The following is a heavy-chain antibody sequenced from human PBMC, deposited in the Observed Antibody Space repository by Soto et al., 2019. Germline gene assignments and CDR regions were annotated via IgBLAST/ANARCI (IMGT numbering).Heavy chain of an antibody. CDR3: ARGEDSSGYYYDLAYYYGMDV. CDR1: GSTFTSYA. CDR2: INAGNGNT. D-gene: IGHD3-22*01. J-gene: IGHJ6*02. Sequence: ASVKVSCKASGSTFTSYAMHWVRQAPGQRLEWMGWINAGNGNTKYSQKFQGRVTITRDTSASTAYMELSSLRSEDTAVYYCARGEDSSGYYYDLAYYYGMDVWGQGTTVTVSS. V-gene: IGHV1-3*01.